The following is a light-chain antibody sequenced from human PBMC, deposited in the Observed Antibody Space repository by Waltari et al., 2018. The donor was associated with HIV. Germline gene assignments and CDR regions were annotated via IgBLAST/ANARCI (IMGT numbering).Light chain of an antibody. CDR1: QSVLFSSNNKNY. Sequence: DIVMTQSPDSLAVSLGERATINCKSSQSVLFSSNNKNYLAWYQQKPGQPPKLLLYWASTRESAVPDRFSGSGSGADFTLTISSLQAEDVAVYYSQQYYSTPLTFGGGTKVEIK. J-gene: IGKJ4*01. V-gene: IGKV4-1*01. CDR3: QQYYSTPLT. CDR2: WAS.